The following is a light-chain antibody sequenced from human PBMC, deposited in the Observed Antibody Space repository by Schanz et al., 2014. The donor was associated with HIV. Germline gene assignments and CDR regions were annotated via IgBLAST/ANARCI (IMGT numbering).Light chain of an antibody. J-gene: IGKJ1*01. Sequence: EIVMTQSPATLSVFPGERATLSCRASQSVNSNLAWYQQKPGQAPRLLIYGASTRATGIPARFSGSGSGTEFTLTIAFLQPEDFATYYCQQYRSYPWTFGQGTNVDI. CDR1: QSVNSN. CDR2: GAS. V-gene: IGKV3-15*01. CDR3: QQYRSYPWT.